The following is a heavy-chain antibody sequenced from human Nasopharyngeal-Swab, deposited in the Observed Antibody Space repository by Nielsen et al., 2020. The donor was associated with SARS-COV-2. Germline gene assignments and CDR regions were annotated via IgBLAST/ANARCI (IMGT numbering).Heavy chain of an antibody. CDR1: GGPISSYY. CDR3: ARDAYSSRGLYYYGLDV. Sequence: SETLSPTCTVSGGPISSYYWSWIRQPPGKGLEWIGYIFYSGSTNYNPSLKSRVTISVDTSKNQFSLKLSSVTAADTAVYYCARDAYSSRGLYYYGLDVWGQGTTVTVSS. CDR2: IFYSGST. J-gene: IGHJ6*02. D-gene: IGHD6-13*01. V-gene: IGHV4-59*01.